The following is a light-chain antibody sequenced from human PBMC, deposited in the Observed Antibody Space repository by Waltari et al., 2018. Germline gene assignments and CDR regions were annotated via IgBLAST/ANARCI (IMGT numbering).Light chain of an antibody. J-gene: IGLJ1*01. CDR1: SYTVGEKN. CDR3: GTWETSLDAFV. Sequence: QSFLPQPPAASAVPGQQVTTHRSGRSYTVGEKNVSWYQQLPGTAPKLLIYDNDNRPSGIPDRFSGSKSGTSATLGITALQTGDEADYYCGTWETSLDAFVFGPGTKVTVL. V-gene: IGLV1-51*01. CDR2: DND.